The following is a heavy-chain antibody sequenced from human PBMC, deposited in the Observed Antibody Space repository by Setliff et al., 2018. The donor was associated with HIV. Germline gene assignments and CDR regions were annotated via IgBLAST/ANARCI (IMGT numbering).Heavy chain of an antibody. D-gene: IGHD6-19*01. CDR2: INPSGGST. J-gene: IGHJ5*02. CDR3: ATDPLAVAGTGFDP. CDR1: GYDFRRYG. V-gene: IGHV1-46*01. Sequence: ASVKVSCKTSGYDFRRYGIAWVRQVPGHGLEWMGIINPSGGSTSYAQKFQGRVTMTRDTSTSTVYMELSSLRSEDTAVYYCATDPLAVAGTGFDPWGQGTLVTVSS.